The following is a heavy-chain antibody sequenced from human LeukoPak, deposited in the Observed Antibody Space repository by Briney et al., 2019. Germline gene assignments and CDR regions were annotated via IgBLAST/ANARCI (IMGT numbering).Heavy chain of an antibody. CDR1: GGSFSGYY. CDR2: INHSGST. V-gene: IGHV4-34*01. J-gene: IGHJ3*02. CDR3: ARGTYVLRYFDWLFDAFDI. D-gene: IGHD3-9*01. Sequence: PSEALSLTCAVYGGSFSGYYWSWIRQPPGKGLEWIGEINHSGSTKYNPSLKSRVTISVDTSKNQFSLKLSSVTAADTAVYYCARGTYVLRYFDWLFDAFDIWAKGTMVTVSS.